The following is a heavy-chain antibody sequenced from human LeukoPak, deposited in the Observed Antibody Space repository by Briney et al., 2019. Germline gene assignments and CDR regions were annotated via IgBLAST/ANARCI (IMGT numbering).Heavy chain of an antibody. J-gene: IGHJ6*03. Sequence: SETLSLTCTVSGGSISSYYWSWIRQPPGKGLERIGYIYTSGSTNYNPSLKSRVTISVDTSKNQFSLKLSSVTAADTAVYYCARHGSGSYLPMDVWGKGTTVTVSS. D-gene: IGHD3-10*01. CDR1: GGSISSYY. V-gene: IGHV4-4*09. CDR3: ARHGSGSYLPMDV. CDR2: IYTSGST.